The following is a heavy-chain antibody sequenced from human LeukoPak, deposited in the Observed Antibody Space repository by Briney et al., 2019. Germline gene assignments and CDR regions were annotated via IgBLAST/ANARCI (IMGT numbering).Heavy chain of an antibody. CDR1: GFTFSSYG. J-gene: IGHJ4*02. CDR3: AKDHGAYYYNSGSTVDY. CDR2: IRYDGSNK. D-gene: IGHD3-10*01. V-gene: IGHV3-30*02. Sequence: PGGSLRLSCAASGFTFSSYGMHWVRQAPGKGLEWVAFIRYDGSNKYYADSVKGRFTISRDNSKNTLYLQMNSLRAEDTAVYYCAKDHGAYYYNSGSTVDYWGQGTLVTVSS.